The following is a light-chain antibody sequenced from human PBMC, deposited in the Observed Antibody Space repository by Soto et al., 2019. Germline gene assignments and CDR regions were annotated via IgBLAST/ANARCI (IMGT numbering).Light chain of an antibody. CDR3: HSKT. CDR2: KAS. J-gene: IGKJ1*01. CDR1: QSISSW. V-gene: IGKV1-5*03. Sequence: DIQMTQSPSTLSASVGDRVTITCRASQSISSWLAWYQQKPGKAPKLLIYKASSLESGVPSRFSGGGSGTEFTLTISSLQPDDFATYYCHSKTFGQGTKVEIK.